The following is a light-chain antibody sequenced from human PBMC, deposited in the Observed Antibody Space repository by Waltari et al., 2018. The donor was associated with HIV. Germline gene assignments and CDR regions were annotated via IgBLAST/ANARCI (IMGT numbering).Light chain of an antibody. V-gene: IGKV1-5*03. CDR2: KAS. J-gene: IGKJ1*01. CDR1: RSVGPF. CDR3: QQYNSQWT. Sequence: DIQLSQSPSTLSASVGDRVTITCRASRSVGPFLAWYQHRPGEGPRLLIYKASTLHGGVPSRFSGRGSGTDFTLTITSLQPEDSATYYCQQYNSQWTFGQGTKVEIK.